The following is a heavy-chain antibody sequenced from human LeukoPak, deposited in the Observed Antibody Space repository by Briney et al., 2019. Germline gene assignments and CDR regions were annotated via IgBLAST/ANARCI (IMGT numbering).Heavy chain of an antibody. CDR3: ARDVGYCRGGSCYSMAY. CDR1: GGSISSYY. V-gene: IGHV4-59*01. Sequence: SETLSLTCIVSGGSISSYYWSWTRHPPGKGLEWIGYIYYSGSTNYNPSLRSRVTISVDTSKNQFSLKLSPVTAADTAVYYCARDVGYCRGGSCYSMAYWGQGTLVTVSS. CDR2: IYYSGST. J-gene: IGHJ4*02. D-gene: IGHD2-15*01.